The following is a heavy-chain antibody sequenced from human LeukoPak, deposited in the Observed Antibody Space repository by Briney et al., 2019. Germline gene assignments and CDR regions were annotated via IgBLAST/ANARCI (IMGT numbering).Heavy chain of an antibody. Sequence: GGSLRLSCVASGFTFPTYEMNWVRQAPGKGPEWVSYISGGSTSIYYADSVKGRFTISRDNARNSLYLKMSSLRADDTTVYYCVRGGNSGYLWKAFDIWGQGTMVTVSS. CDR3: VRGGNSGYLWKAFDI. J-gene: IGHJ3*02. CDR1: GFTFPTYE. CDR2: ISGGSTSI. D-gene: IGHD3-9*01. V-gene: IGHV3-48*03.